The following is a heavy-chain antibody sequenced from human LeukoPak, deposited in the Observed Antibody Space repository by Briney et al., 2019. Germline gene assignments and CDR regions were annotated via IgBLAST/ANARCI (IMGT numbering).Heavy chain of an antibody. V-gene: IGHV3-74*01. D-gene: IGHD3-22*01. CDR1: GFAFSDYW. CDR3: ARDARYYDSSGYPGDY. Sequence: GGSLRLSCAASGFAFSDYWMHWVRQAPGKGLVWVSRINSDGSSTSYADSVKGRFTISRDNAKNTLYLQMNSLRAEDTAVYYCARDARYYDSSGYPGDYWGQGTLVTVSS. J-gene: IGHJ4*02. CDR2: INSDGSST.